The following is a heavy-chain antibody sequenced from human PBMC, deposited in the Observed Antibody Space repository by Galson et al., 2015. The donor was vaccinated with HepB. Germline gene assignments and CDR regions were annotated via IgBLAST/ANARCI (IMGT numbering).Heavy chain of an antibody. D-gene: IGHD3-22*01. J-gene: IGHJ3*02. Sequence: SLRLSCAASGFTVSSNYMSWVRQAPGKGLEWVSVIYSGGSTYYADSVKGRFTISRDNSKNTLYLQMNSLRAEDTAVYYCASIDYYDSSEGAFDIWGQGTMVTVSS. CDR2: IYSGGST. CDR3: ASIDYYDSSEGAFDI. V-gene: IGHV3-66*01. CDR1: GFTVSSNY.